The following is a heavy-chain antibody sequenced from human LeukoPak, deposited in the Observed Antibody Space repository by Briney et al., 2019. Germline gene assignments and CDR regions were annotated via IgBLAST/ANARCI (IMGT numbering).Heavy chain of an antibody. Sequence: PGGSLRLSCAASGFTFSSYGMSWVRQAPGKGLEWVSSISSSSSYIYYADSVKGRFTISRDNAKNSLYLQMNSLRAEDTAVYYCARDGGYWFDPWGQGTLVTVSS. CDR3: ARDGGYWFDP. V-gene: IGHV3-21*01. CDR2: ISSSSSYI. CDR1: GFTFSSYG. J-gene: IGHJ5*02.